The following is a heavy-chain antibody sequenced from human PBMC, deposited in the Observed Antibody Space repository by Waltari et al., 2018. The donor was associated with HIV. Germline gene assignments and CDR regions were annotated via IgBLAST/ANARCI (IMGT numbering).Heavy chain of an antibody. CDR2: MNDGGKS. CDR3: ARGPRPSTVTAPGWYFDL. CDR1: GGSFTGHY. V-gene: IGHV4-34*02. Sequence: QVDLQQWGTGLLKPSETLSRTCAVYGGSFTGHYWSWIRETPGEGLQWIGEMNDGGKSNHNPTLKSRAVMTIDPSKKQFSLKLKSVTAADTGVYYCARGPRPSTVTAPGWYFDLWGRGTLVTVSS. D-gene: IGHD2-21*02. J-gene: IGHJ2*01.